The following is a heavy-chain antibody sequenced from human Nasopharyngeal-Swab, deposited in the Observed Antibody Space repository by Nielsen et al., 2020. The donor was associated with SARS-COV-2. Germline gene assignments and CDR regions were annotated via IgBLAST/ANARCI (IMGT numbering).Heavy chain of an antibody. CDR3: AREQQYYFDY. V-gene: IGHV4-34*01. Sequence: SETLSLTCAVYGGSLSNFFWSWIRQPPGKGLEWIGEINHSGSTNYNPSLKSRVTISVDTSKNQFSLKLSSVTAADTAVYYCAREQQYYFDYWGQGTLVTVSS. D-gene: IGHD1/OR15-1a*01. CDR2: INHSGST. CDR1: GGSLSNFF. J-gene: IGHJ4*02.